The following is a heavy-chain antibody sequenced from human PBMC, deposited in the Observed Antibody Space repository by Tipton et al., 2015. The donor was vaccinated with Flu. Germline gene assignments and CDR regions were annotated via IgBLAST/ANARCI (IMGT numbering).Heavy chain of an antibody. CDR3: ARDRGRTSDVPAYHSGAFDI. CDR2: ISGSGVST. Sequence: SLRLSCAASGFTFNGYAMNWVRQAPGKGLEWVSAISGSGVSTYYRDSVNGRFTISRDNSKNTLYLQMNYLRAEDAAIYYCARDRGRTSDVPAYHSGAFDIWGQGTIVTVSS. CDR1: GFTFNGYA. J-gene: IGHJ3*02. V-gene: IGHV3-23*01. D-gene: IGHD3-16*01.